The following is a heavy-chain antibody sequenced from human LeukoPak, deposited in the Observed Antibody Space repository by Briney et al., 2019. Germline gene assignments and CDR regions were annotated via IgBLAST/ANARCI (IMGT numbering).Heavy chain of an antibody. CDR3: ARQKNPDGYSYGLNWFDP. J-gene: IGHJ5*02. D-gene: IGHD5-18*01. V-gene: IGHV1-69*05. CDR2: IIPIFGTA. Sequence: SVKVSCKASGYTFTSYGISWVRQAPGQGLEWMGGIIPIFGTANYAQKFQGRVTITTDESTSTAYMELSSLRSEDTAVYYCARQKNPDGYSYGLNWFDPWGQGTLVTVSS. CDR1: GYTFTSYG.